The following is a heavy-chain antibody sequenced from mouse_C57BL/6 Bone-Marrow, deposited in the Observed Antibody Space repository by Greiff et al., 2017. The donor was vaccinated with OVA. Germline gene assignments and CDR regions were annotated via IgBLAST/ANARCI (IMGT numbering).Heavy chain of an antibody. CDR3: AREVTTQRHFDY. D-gene: IGHD2-3*01. CDR2: IDPSDSET. J-gene: IGHJ2*01. CDR1: GYTFTSYW. Sequence: QVQLQQPGAELVRPGSSVKLSCKASGYTFTSYWMHWVKQRPIQGLEWIGNIDPSDSETHYNQKFKDKATLTVDKSSSTAYMQLSSLTSEASAVYCCAREVTTQRHFDYWGQGTTLTVSS. V-gene: IGHV1-52*01.